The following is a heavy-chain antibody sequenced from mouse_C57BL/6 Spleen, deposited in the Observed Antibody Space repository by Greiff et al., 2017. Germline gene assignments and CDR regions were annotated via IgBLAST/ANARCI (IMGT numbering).Heavy chain of an antibody. CDR1: GYTFTSYW. CDR3: ARAMGYGPGFDY. Sequence: QVQLQQPGAELVLPGASLKLSCTASGYTFTSYWMHWVQQTPGQGLEWIGEIAPSDSYTNYNQKFKGKSTLTVDKSSSTAYMQLSSLTSEDAAVYYCARAMGYGPGFDYWGQGTTLTVSS. D-gene: IGHD1-1*02. V-gene: IGHV1-69*01. J-gene: IGHJ2*01. CDR2: IAPSDSYT.